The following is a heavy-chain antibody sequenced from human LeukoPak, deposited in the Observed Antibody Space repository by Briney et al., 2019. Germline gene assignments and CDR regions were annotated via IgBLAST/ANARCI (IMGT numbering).Heavy chain of an antibody. Sequence: GGSLRLSCAPSGFTFSSYAMSWVRQAPGKGLEWVSAISGSGGSTYYADSVKGRFTISRDNSKNTLYLQMNSLRAEDTAVYYCAKEPPRYCSGGSCYREYYFDYWGQGTLVTVSS. D-gene: IGHD2-15*01. J-gene: IGHJ4*02. CDR1: GFTFSSYA. CDR2: ISGSGGST. V-gene: IGHV3-23*01. CDR3: AKEPPRYCSGGSCYREYYFDY.